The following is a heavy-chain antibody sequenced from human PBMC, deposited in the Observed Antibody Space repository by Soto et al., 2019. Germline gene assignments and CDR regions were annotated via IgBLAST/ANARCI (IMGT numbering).Heavy chain of an antibody. D-gene: IGHD6-19*01. CDR2: INDDSDSI. Sequence: RQAPGKGLEWVSYINDDSDSIYYADSVEGRFTISRDNAKNSLYLQMASLRAEDTAVYYCARDLVAGSVWYASDYWGQGTLVT. CDR3: ARDLVAGSVWYASDY. J-gene: IGHJ4*02. V-gene: IGHV3-48*01.